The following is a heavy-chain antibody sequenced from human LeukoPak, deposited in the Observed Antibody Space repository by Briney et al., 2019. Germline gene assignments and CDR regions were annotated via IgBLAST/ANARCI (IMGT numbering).Heavy chain of an antibody. Sequence: GGSLRLSCAASGFTFSSYAMSWVRQAPGKGLEWVSAISGSGGSTYYADSVKGRFTISRDNSKNTLYLQMNSLRAEDTAVYYCAKLSGVCSSTSCPPFYFDYWGQGTLVTVSS. V-gene: IGHV3-23*01. CDR3: AKLSGVCSSTSCPPFYFDY. CDR2: ISGSGGST. D-gene: IGHD2-2*01. J-gene: IGHJ4*02. CDR1: GFTFSSYA.